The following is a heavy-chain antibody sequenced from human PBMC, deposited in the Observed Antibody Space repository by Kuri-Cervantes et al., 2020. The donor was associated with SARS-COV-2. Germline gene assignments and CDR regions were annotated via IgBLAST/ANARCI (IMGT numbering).Heavy chain of an antibody. CDR3: ARAPIYGGTFDY. CDR2: ISSSSSYI. CDR1: GFTFSSYS. D-gene: IGHD4-23*01. J-gene: IGHJ4*02. Sequence: GSLRLSCAASGFTFSSYSMNWVRQAPGKGLGWVSSISSSSSYIYYADSVKGRFTISRDNANNSLYLQMNSLRAEDTAVYYCARAPIYGGTFDYWGQGTLVTVSS. V-gene: IGHV3-21*01.